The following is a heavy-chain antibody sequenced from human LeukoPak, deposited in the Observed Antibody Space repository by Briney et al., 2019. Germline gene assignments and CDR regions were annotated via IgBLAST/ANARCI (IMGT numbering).Heavy chain of an antibody. CDR2: ISSSSSSI. Sequence: PGGSLRLSCTASGFTFSVYSMNWVRQAPGKGLEWVSSISSSSSSIYYADSVKGRFTISRDNAKNSLYLQMNSLRAEDTAVFYCAGVYGSGSYSGSYLDFWGQGTLVTVSS. V-gene: IGHV3-21*01. CDR1: GFTFSVYS. CDR3: AGVYGSGSYSGSYLDF. D-gene: IGHD3-10*01. J-gene: IGHJ4*02.